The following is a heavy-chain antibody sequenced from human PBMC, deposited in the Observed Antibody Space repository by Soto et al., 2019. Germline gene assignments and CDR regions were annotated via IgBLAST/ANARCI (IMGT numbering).Heavy chain of an antibody. CDR3: ARALYYDFWSGSTGSWDAFDI. CDR2: INPSGGST. D-gene: IGHD3-3*01. J-gene: IGHJ3*02. V-gene: IGHV1-46*03. CDR1: GYTFTSYY. Sequence: QVQLVQSGAEVKKPGASVKVSCKASGYTFTSYYMHWVRQAPGQGLEWMGIINPSGGSTSYAQKFQGRVTRTRDTSTSTVYMELSSLRSEDTAVYYCARALYYDFWSGSTGSWDAFDIWGQGTMVTVSS.